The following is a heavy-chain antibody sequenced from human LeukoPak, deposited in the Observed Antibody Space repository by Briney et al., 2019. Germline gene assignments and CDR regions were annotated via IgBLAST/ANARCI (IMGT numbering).Heavy chain of an antibody. J-gene: IGHJ5*02. CDR1: GDSVSSNSAA. D-gene: IGHD1-26*01. CDR3: VGGNYWFDP. Sequence: SQTLSLTCAISGDSVSSNSAAWTWIRQSPSRGLEWLGRTYYRSKWYNDYAVSVKSRITINPDTSKNQFSLQLNSMTPEDAAVYYCVGGNYWFDPWGQGTLVTVSS. CDR2: TYYRSKWYN. V-gene: IGHV6-1*01.